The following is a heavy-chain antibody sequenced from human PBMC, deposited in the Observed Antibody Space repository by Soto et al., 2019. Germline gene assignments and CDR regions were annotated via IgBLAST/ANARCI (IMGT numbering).Heavy chain of an antibody. CDR1: GGSVSSGSYY. Sequence: SETLSLTCTVSGGSVSSGSYYWSWIRQPPGKGLEWVGYIYYTGSTNYTPSLKSRVTISQDTSRNQFSLRLSSVTTADTAVYYCTRSGGGSSTLPFDYWGQGTLVTVSS. V-gene: IGHV4-61*01. CDR3: TRSGGGSSTLPFDY. J-gene: IGHJ4*02. D-gene: IGHD2-15*01. CDR2: IYYTGST.